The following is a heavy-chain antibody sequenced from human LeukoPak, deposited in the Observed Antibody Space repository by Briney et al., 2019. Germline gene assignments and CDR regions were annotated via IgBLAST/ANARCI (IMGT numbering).Heavy chain of an antibody. V-gene: IGHV4-4*07. D-gene: IGHD6-13*01. J-gene: IGHJ4*02. CDR1: SGSTSSYY. CDR2: IYTSGST. Sequence: SETLSLTCTVSSGSTSSYYWSWIRQPAGKGLEWIGRIYTSGSTDYNPSLKSRVTMSVDTSKNQFSLKLSSVTAADTAVYYCASYSSSTWYGLDYWGQGTLVTVSS. CDR3: ASYSSSTWYGLDY.